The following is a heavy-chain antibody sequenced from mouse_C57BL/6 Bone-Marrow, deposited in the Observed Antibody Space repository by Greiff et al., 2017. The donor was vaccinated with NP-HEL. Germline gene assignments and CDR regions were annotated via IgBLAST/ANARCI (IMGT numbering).Heavy chain of an antibody. CDR3: ARDTTVVVYYFDY. CDR1: GYTFTDYY. J-gene: IGHJ2*01. D-gene: IGHD1-1*01. Sequence: EVQLQQSGPELVKPGASVKISCKASGYTFTDYYMNWVKQSPGKSLEWIGDINPNNGGTSYNQKFKGKATLTVDKSSSTADMELRSLTSEDSAVYDCARDTTVVVYYFDYWGQGTTLTVSS. CDR2: INPNNGGT. V-gene: IGHV1-26*01.